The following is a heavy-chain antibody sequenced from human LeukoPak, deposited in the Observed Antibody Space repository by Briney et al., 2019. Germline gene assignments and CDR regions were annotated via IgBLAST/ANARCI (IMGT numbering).Heavy chain of an antibody. Sequence: PSETLSLTCAVYGGSFSGYYWSWIRQPPGKGLEWIGEINHSGSTNYNPSLKSRVTISVDTSKSQFSLKLSSVTAADTAVYYCARHLTYYDFWSGYSYYFDYWGQGTLVTVSS. D-gene: IGHD3-3*01. J-gene: IGHJ4*02. V-gene: IGHV4-34*01. CDR2: INHSGST. CDR3: ARHLTYYDFWSGYSYYFDY. CDR1: GGSFSGYY.